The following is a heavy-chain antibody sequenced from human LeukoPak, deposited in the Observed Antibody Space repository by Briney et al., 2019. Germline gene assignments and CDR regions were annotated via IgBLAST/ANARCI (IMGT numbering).Heavy chain of an antibody. V-gene: IGHV4-59*01. J-gene: IGHJ5*02. CDR3: ARSGGYYPARNWFDP. CDR2: IYYSGST. D-gene: IGHD3-22*01. Sequence: SETLSLTCTVSRGSISSYYWSWIRQPPGKGLEWIGYIYYSGSTNYNPSLKSRVTISVDTSKNQFSLKLSSVTAADTAVYYCARSGGYYPARNWFDPWGQGTLVTVSS. CDR1: RGSISSYY.